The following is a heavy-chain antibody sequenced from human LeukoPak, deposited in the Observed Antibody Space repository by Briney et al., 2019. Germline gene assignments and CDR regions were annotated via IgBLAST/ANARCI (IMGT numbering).Heavy chain of an antibody. CDR2: IYTSGST. V-gene: IGHV4-4*07. D-gene: IGHD3-10*01. CDR1: GGSISSYY. J-gene: IGHJ4*02. Sequence: PSETLSLTCTVSGGSISSYYWSWIRQPAGKGLEWIERIYTSGSTNYNPSLKSRVTMSVDTSKNQFSLKLSSVTAADTAVYYCASEYYASGSYFFDYWGQGTLVTVSS. CDR3: ASEYYASGSYFFDY.